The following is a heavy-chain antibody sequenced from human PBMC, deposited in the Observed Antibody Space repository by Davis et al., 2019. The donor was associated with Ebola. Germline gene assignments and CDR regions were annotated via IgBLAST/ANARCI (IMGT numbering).Heavy chain of an antibody. Sequence: PGGSLRLSCAVYGGSFSGYYWSWIRQPPGKGLEWIGEINHRGSTNYSPSLTSLVTISVDTSKNQFSLKLSSVTAADTAVYYCAMSRSITMTQWSWGQGTLVTVSS. J-gene: IGHJ4*02. CDR1: GGSFSGYY. V-gene: IGHV4-34*01. D-gene: IGHD3-22*01. CDR2: INHRGST. CDR3: AMSRSITMTQWS.